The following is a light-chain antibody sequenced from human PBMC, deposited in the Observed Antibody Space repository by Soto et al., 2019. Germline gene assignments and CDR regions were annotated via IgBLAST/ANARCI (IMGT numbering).Light chain of an antibody. V-gene: IGKV3D-15*01. J-gene: IGKJ4*01. CDR1: QSVASRN. Sequence: EIVLTQSPGTLSLSPGERATLSCRASQSVASRNLAWYQQRPGKAPRMLIYDASNRATGIPARFSGSGSGTEFSLTISSLQSEDFAVYSCQQYGDWPGAFGGGNKVDIK. CDR3: QQYGDWPGA. CDR2: DAS.